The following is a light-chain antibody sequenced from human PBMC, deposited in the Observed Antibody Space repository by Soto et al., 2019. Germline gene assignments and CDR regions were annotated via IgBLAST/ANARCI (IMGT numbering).Light chain of an antibody. CDR1: QSVSSSY. Sequence: EIVLTQSPGTLSLSPGERATLSCRASQSVSSSYLAWYQQKPGQAPRLLIYGVSSRATGMPDRFSGSESGKDFTLTISRLEPEDFAVYYCQHSVSSRFTFGPGTKVEI. V-gene: IGKV3-20*01. CDR3: QHSVSSRFT. J-gene: IGKJ3*01. CDR2: GVS.